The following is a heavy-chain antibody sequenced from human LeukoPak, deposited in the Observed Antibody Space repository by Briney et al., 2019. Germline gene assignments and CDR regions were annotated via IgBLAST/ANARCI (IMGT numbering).Heavy chain of an antibody. CDR3: AKDVGGYYDSSGYYGY. V-gene: IGHV3-23*01. CDR2: ISGSGGST. CDR1: GFTFSSYA. Sequence: GGSLRLSCAASGFTFSSYAMSWVRQAPGKGLEWVSAISGSGGSTYYADSVKGRFTISRDNSKNTLYLQMNSLRAEDTAVYYCAKDVGGYYDSSGYYGYWGQGTLVTVSS. J-gene: IGHJ4*02. D-gene: IGHD3-22*01.